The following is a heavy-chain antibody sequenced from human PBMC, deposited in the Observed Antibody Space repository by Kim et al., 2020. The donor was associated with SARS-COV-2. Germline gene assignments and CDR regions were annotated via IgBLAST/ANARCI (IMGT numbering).Heavy chain of an antibody. CDR3: AKNYGDYAGRSDY. V-gene: IGHV3-30*18. CDR2: ISSDGNII. CDR1: GFSFINSG. J-gene: IGHJ4*02. D-gene: IGHD4-17*01. Sequence: GGSLRLSCAASGFSFINSGMHWVRQAPGKGLEWVAVISSDGNIIYYADSVKGRFTISRDNSKNTLYLQMNSLRVEDMAVYYCAKNYGDYAGRSDYWGQGALVTVSS.